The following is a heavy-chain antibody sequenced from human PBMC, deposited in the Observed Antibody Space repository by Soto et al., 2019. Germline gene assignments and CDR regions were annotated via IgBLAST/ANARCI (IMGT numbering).Heavy chain of an antibody. J-gene: IGHJ5*02. Sequence: EVQLVESGGGLVKPGGSLRLSCAASGFTFSGYSMNGVRQAPGKGLEWVSSISSSSSYIYYADSVKGRFTISRDNAKNSLYLQMNSLRAEDTAVYYCARMAVAGPYNWFDPWGQGTLVTVSS. CDR3: ARMAVAGPYNWFDP. CDR2: ISSSSSYI. V-gene: IGHV3-21*01. CDR1: GFTFSGYS. D-gene: IGHD6-19*01.